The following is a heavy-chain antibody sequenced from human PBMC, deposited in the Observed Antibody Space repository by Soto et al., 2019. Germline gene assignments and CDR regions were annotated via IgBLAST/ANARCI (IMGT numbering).Heavy chain of an antibody. V-gene: IGHV3-9*01. CDR2: ISWNSGSI. CDR1: GFTFDDYA. CDR3: AKDITKSSPNPLDI. Sequence: PGGSLRLSCAASGFTFDDYAMHWVRQAPGKGLEWVSGISWNSGSIGYADSVKGRFTVSRDNAKNSLYLQMNSLRAEDTALYYCAKDITKSSPNPLDIWGQGTMVTVSS. J-gene: IGHJ3*02. D-gene: IGHD4-4*01.